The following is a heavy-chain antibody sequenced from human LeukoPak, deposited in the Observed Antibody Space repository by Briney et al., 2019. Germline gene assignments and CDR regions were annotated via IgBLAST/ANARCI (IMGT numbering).Heavy chain of an antibody. CDR3: ARGGKYSSGWPIDY. J-gene: IGHJ4*02. CDR2: INHNRST. D-gene: IGHD6-19*01. V-gene: IGHV4-34*01. CDR1: GGSFSGYY. Sequence: PSETLSLTCAVYGGSFSGYYWSWIRQPPRKGLEWSGEINHNRSTNYNPSLKSRVTISVDTSKNQFSLKLSSVTAADTAVYYCARGGKYSSGWPIDYWGQGTLVTVSS.